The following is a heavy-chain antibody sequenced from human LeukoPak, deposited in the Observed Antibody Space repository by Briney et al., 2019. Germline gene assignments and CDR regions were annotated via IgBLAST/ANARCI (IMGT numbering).Heavy chain of an antibody. CDR1: GGSFSGYY. CDR2: INHSGST. V-gene: IGHV4-34*01. CDR3: ARGSGSSSVYFDY. Sequence: KSSETLSLTCAVYGGSFSGYYWSWIRQPPGKGLEWIGEINHSGSTNYNPSLKSRVTISVDKSKNQFSLKLSSVTAADAAVYYCARGSGSSSVYFDYWGQGTLVTVSS. D-gene: IGHD6-13*01. J-gene: IGHJ4*02.